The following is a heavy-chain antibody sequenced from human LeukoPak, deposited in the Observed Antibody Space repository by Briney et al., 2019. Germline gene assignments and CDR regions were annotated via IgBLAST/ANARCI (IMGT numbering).Heavy chain of an antibody. V-gene: IGHV3-74*01. D-gene: IGHD2-15*01. CDR2: ITNDGSST. CDR1: GLTFSSHW. J-gene: IGHJ4*02. CDR3: ARDRSRYCSGGSCYSGKDY. Sequence: AGGSLRLSCAASGLTFSSHWMHWVRQAPGKGLVWVSRITNDGSSTTYADSVKGRFTISRDNAKNMLYLQVNSLRAEDTAVYYCARDRSRYCSGGSCYSGKDYWGQGTLVTVSS.